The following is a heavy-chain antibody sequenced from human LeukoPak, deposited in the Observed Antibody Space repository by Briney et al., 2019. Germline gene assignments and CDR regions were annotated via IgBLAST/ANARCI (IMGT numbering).Heavy chain of an antibody. V-gene: IGHV3-23*01. D-gene: IGHD7-27*01. Sequence: GGSLRLSCTASGFTFSSYTMSWVRQAPGKGLKWVSTITTGGPNTYYADSVKGRFTVSRDDSKNTLYLQMNSQRAEDTAVYYCAKDGGLWVSAHWGDSWGRGTLVTVSS. CDR3: AKDGGLWVSAHWGDS. CDR2: ITTGGPNT. J-gene: IGHJ4*02. CDR1: GFTFSSYT.